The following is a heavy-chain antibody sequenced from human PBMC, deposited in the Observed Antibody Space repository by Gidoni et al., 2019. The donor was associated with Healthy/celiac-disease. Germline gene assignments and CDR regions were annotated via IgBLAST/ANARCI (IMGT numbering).Heavy chain of an antibody. CDR3: ARVDYDSSGYYLAFEY. D-gene: IGHD3-22*01. J-gene: IGHJ4*02. CDR2: IYYSGST. V-gene: IGHV4-30-4*01. CDR1: GGSISSGDYY. Sequence: QVQLQESGPGLVKPSQTLSLTCTVSGGSISSGDYYWSWIRQPPGKGLEWIGYIYYSGSTYYNPSLKSRVTISVDTSKNQFSLKLSSVTAADTAVYYCARVDYDSSGYYLAFEYWGQGTLVTVSS.